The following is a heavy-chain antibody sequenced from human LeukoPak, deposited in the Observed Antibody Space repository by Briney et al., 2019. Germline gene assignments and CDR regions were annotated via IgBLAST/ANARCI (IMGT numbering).Heavy chain of an antibody. J-gene: IGHJ6*03. CDR2: INYSGST. CDR3: ASSRHYFGSGSTLISYYYYLDV. D-gene: IGHD3-10*01. Sequence: PSETLSLTCTVSGGSISSSSYYWGWIRQPPGKGLEWIGSINYSGSTYYNPSLKSRVTISVDTSKNQFSLKLSSVTAADTAVYYCASSRHYFGSGSTLISYYYYLDVWGKGTTVTVSS. CDR1: GGSISSSSYY. V-gene: IGHV4-39*07.